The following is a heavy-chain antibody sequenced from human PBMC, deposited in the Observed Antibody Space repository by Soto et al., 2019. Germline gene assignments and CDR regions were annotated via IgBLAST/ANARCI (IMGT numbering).Heavy chain of an antibody. V-gene: IGHV1-8*01. CDR2: MNPKNGST. CDR3: AGGYIEIAAPAI. CDR1: GYTFTSYN. D-gene: IGHD6-13*01. Sequence: ASVKVSCKTSGYTFTSYNIDWVRQVTGQGLEWMGWMNPKNGSTVYSQKFQGRVTMTRSTSINTAYMELSSLRSDDTAVYYCAGGYIEIAAPAIWGQGTLVTVSS. J-gene: IGHJ4*02.